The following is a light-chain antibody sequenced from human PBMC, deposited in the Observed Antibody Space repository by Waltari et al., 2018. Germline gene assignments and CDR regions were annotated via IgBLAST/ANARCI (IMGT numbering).Light chain of an antibody. J-gene: IGKJ4*01. CDR2: LGS. CDR1: QSLLYSNGYNF. Sequence: DIVLTQSPLSLPVTPGEPASISCRSSQSLLYSNGYNFWDWYLQKPGQSPQLLIYLGSNRASGVPDRFSGSGSGTDFTLKSSRVEADDVGVYYCMQAVQTPLTFGGGTKVEIK. CDR3: MQAVQTPLT. V-gene: IGKV2-28*01.